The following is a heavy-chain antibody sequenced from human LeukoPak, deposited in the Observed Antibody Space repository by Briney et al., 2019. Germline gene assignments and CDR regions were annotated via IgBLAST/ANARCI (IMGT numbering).Heavy chain of an antibody. J-gene: IGHJ4*02. CDR2: IYYSGST. V-gene: IGHV4-39*01. D-gene: IGHD2-15*01. Sequence: PSETLSLTCTVSGGSISSSSYYWGWIRQPPGKGLEWIGSIYYSGSTYYNPSLKSRVTISVDTSKNQFSLRLSSVTAADTAVYYCARRGGCCSGGSCYDYFDYWGQGTLVTVSS. CDR3: ARRGGCCSGGSCYDYFDY. CDR1: GGSISSSSYY.